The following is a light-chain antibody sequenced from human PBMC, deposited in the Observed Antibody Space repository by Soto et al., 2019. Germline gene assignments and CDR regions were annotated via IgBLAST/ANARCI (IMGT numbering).Light chain of an antibody. J-gene: IGKJ5*01. Sequence: DIVMTQSPLSLPVAPGEPSSISCRSSQILLHSNGYNYLDWYLQKPGQSPQLLIYLGSNRASGVPDRFSGSGSGTDFTLKISRVEAEDVGVYYCMQALQTPPTFGQGTRLEIK. CDR2: LGS. CDR3: MQALQTPPT. CDR1: QILLHSNGYNY. V-gene: IGKV2-28*01.